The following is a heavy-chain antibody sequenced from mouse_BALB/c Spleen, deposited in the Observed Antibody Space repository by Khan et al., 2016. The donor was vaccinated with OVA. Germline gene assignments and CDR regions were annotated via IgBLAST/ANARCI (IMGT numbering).Heavy chain of an antibody. Sequence: EVRLQESGPGLVKPSQSLSLTCTVTGYSITTDYAWNWIRQFPGNKLGWMGYISYSGNTKYNPSLQSRISITRDTSKNQFFLQLKSVTTEDTARYSCARVYGGDSDYWGQGTTLTVSS. CDR3: ARVYGGDSDY. J-gene: IGHJ2*01. CDR1: GYSITTDYA. CDR2: ISYSGNT. V-gene: IGHV3-2*02. D-gene: IGHD1-1*02.